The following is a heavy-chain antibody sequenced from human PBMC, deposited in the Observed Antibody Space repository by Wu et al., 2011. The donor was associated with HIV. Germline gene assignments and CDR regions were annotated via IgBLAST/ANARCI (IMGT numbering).Heavy chain of an antibody. CDR2: IIPIFGTA. CDR1: GGAFSSYG. J-gene: IGHJ6*03. V-gene: IGHV1-69*14. D-gene: IGHD2-2*01. Sequence: QVQLVQSWAEVKKPGSSVKVSCKASGGAFSSYGISWVRQAPGQGLEWMARIIPIFGTANYAQKFQGRVTITADKSATTVYLELRSLRSEDTAMYYCARSGVSAEYYFYYMNVWGKGTTVTVSS. CDR3: ARSGVSAEYYFYYMNV.